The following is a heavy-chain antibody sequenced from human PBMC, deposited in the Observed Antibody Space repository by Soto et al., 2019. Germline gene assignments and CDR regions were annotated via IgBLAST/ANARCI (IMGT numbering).Heavy chain of an antibody. V-gene: IGHV3-9*01. J-gene: IGHJ3*01. CDR2: ISWNSDTL. Sequence: PGGSLRLSCAASEFTFEDYAMHWVRQAPGKGLEWVSGISWNSDTLVYADSVKGRFTISRDNAKNSLFLQMNSLRAEDTALYFCAKGRTRPLQLGSFGDNAFDVWGQGTMVT. CDR3: AKGRTRPLQLGSFGDNAFDV. D-gene: IGHD1-1*01. CDR1: EFTFEDYA.